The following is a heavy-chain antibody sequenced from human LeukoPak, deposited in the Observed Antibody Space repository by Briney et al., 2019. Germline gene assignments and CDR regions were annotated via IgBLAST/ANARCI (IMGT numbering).Heavy chain of an antibody. CDR3: AKVYGSGSYKFYYFDY. J-gene: IGHJ4*02. Sequence: GRSLRLSCAASGFTFDDYAMHWVWQAPGKGLEWVSGISWNSGSIGYADSVKGRFTISRDNAKNSLYLQMNSLRAEDTALYYCAKVYGSGSYKFYYFDYWGQGTLVTVSS. CDR2: ISWNSGSI. CDR1: GFTFDDYA. V-gene: IGHV3-9*01. D-gene: IGHD3-10*01.